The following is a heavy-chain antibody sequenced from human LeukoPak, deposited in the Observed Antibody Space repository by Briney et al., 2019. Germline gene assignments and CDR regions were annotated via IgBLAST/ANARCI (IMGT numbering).Heavy chain of an antibody. Sequence: GGSLRLSCAASGFTVSSNYMHWVRQAPGKGLEWVANIKKDGSEKYYVDSVKGRFTISRDNAKNSLYLQMNSLRAEDTAVYYCARDLYRIVVVPHYFDYWGQGTLVTVSS. CDR2: IKKDGSEK. J-gene: IGHJ4*02. V-gene: IGHV3-7*01. CDR1: GFTVSSNY. D-gene: IGHD3-22*01. CDR3: ARDLYRIVVVPHYFDY.